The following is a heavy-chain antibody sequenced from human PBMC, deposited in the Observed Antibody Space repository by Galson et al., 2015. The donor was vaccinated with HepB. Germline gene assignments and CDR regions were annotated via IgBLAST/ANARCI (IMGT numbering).Heavy chain of an antibody. CDR1: GGTFSSYA. D-gene: IGHD4-23*01. V-gene: IGHV1-69*13. J-gene: IGHJ4*02. CDR2: IIPIFGTA. CDR3: ARGGSNKRYYFDY. Sequence: SVKVSCKASGGTFSSYAISWVRQAPGQGLEWMGGIIPIFGTANYAQKFQGRVTITADESTSTVYMELSSLRSEDTAVYYCARGGSNKRYYFDYWGQGTLVTVSS.